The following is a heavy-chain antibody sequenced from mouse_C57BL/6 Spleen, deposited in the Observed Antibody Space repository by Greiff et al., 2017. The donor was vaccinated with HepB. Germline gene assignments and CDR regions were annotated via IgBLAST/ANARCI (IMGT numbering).Heavy chain of an antibody. D-gene: IGHD2-2*01. CDR3: TRAAYGYWYFDV. CDR2: IDPETGGT. CDR1: GYTFTDYE. Sequence: QVQLQQSGAELVRPGASVTLSCKASGYTFTDYEMHWVKQTPVHGLEWIGAIDPETGGTAYNQKFKGKAILTADKSSSTAYMELRSLTSEDSAVYDCTRAAYGYWYFDVWGTGTTVTVSS. V-gene: IGHV1-15*01. J-gene: IGHJ1*03.